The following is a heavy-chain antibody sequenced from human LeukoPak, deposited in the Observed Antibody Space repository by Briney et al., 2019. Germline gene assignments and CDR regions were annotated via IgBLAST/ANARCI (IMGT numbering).Heavy chain of an antibody. CDR3: ARDSARDPYYMDV. CDR1: GFTFSSYA. Sequence: GGSLRLSCAASGFTFSSYAMSWVRQAPGKGLEWVSGISTSGGSTYYADSVKGRFTISRDNSKNTLYLQMNSLRAEDTAVYYCARDSARDPYYMDVWGKGTTVTVSS. CDR2: ISTSGGST. J-gene: IGHJ6*03. V-gene: IGHV3-23*01. D-gene: IGHD3-10*01.